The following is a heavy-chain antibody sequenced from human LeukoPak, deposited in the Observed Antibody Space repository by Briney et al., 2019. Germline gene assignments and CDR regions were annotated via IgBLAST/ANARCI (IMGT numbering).Heavy chain of an antibody. V-gene: IGHV4-59*08. CDR3: ARHGTGTGYPLDY. CDR1: GVSINSHY. CDR2: GHYSGTT. D-gene: IGHD3/OR15-3a*01. J-gene: IGHJ4*02. Sequence: SETLSLTCTVSGVSINSHYWSWLRQSPGKGLEWIAYGHYSGTTNYNPSLKSRVTISLDTSKNQFSLKLTSVSAADTAMYYCARHGTGTGYPLDYWSLGTLVTVSS.